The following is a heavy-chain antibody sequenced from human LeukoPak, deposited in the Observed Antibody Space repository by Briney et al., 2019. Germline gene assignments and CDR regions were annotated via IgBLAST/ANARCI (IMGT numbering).Heavy chain of an antibody. CDR3: ARDPQGILPNQLDY. CDR1: GFTFSSYS. D-gene: IGHD3-3*02. Sequence: NPGGSLRLSCAASGFTFSSYSMNWVRQALGKGLEWVSSISSSSSYIYYADSVKGRFTISRDNAKNSLYLQMNSLRAEDTAVYYCARDPQGILPNQLDYWGQGTLVTVSS. V-gene: IGHV3-21*01. CDR2: ISSSSSYI. J-gene: IGHJ4*02.